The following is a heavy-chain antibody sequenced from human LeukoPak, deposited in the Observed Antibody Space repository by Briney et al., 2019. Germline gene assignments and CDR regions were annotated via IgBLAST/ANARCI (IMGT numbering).Heavy chain of an antibody. CDR2: IYHSGST. CDR1: GYSISRGYY. V-gene: IGHV4-38-2*01. D-gene: IGHD2-2*01. J-gene: IGHJ4*02. Sequence: SETLSLTRALSGYSISRGYYWGWIRQPPGKGLERIGSIYHSGSTYYNPYLKSRVTISVDTYKNQFSLKLSSVTAADTAVYYCARGSHYCSSTSCQIIDYWGQGTLVTVSS. CDR3: ARGSHYCSSTSCQIIDY.